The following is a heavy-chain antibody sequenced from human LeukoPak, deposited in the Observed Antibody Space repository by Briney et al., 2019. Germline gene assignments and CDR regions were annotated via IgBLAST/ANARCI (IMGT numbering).Heavy chain of an antibody. D-gene: IGHD2-2*01. CDR3: ARDPLYCSSTSCYSAQWWFDP. J-gene: IGHJ5*02. CDR1: GGSISSSHW. CDR2: IYHSGST. V-gene: IGHV4-4*02. Sequence: SGTLSLTCAVSGGSISSSHWWSWVRRPPGKGLEWIGEIYHSGSTNYNPSLKSRVTISVNKSKNQFSLKLSSVTAADTAVYYCARDPLYCSSTSCYSAQWWFDPWGQGTLVTVSS.